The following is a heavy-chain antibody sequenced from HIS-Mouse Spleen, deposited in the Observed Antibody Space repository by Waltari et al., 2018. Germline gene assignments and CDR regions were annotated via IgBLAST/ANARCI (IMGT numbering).Heavy chain of an antibody. CDR1: GGSISSSSCY. J-gene: IGHJ2*01. CDR3: AREIPYSSSWYDWYFDL. D-gene: IGHD6-13*01. CDR2: IYYSGST. V-gene: IGHV4-39*07. Sequence: QLQLQESGPGLVKPSETLSLPCTVSGGSISSSSCYWGWIRQPPGKGLEWIGSIYYSGSTCYHPSLKGRVTISVETSKNQFSLKLSSVTAADTAVYYCAREIPYSSSWYDWYFDLWGRGTLVTVSS.